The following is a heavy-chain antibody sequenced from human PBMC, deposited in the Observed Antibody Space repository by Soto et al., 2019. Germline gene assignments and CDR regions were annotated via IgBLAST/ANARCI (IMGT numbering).Heavy chain of an antibody. CDR3: TRYRSSAGEIFDY. CDR1: AGSISSSSYY. D-gene: IGHD6-6*01. Sequence: PETLSLTCTVSAGSISSSSYYWGWIRQPPGKGLEWIGSIYYSGSTYYNPPLKSRVTISVDTSKNQFSLKLSSVTAADTAVYYCTRYRSSAGEIFDYWGQGALVTVSS. CDR2: IYYSGST. J-gene: IGHJ4*02. V-gene: IGHV4-39*01.